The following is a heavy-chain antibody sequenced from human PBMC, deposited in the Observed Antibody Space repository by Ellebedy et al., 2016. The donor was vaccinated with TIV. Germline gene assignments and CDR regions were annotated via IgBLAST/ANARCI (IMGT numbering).Heavy chain of an antibody. Sequence: PGGSLRLSCAASGFTFDDFAMHWVRQAPGKGLEWVSGLNWKSDRIGYADSVKGRFTISRDNANKSLHHQMNSLRAEDTALYYCAKDMVGATRGYFYYWGQGVLVTVSS. D-gene: IGHD1-26*01. V-gene: IGHV3-9*01. CDR2: LNWKSDRI. J-gene: IGHJ4*02. CDR3: AKDMVGATRGYFYY. CDR1: GFTFDDFA.